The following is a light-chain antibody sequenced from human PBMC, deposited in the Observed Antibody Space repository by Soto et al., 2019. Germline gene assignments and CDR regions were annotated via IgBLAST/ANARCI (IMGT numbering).Light chain of an antibody. CDR2: AAS. V-gene: IGKV1-9*01. CDR3: QQLYRYPLS. Sequence: QLPQSPSSLSASVGDRVTITCRASQGISSYLAWYQQKPGKVPKLLISAASTLESGVPLRFSGGGFGTDFTLTISSLQPEDFATYYCQQLYRYPLSFGGGTKVDIK. CDR1: QGISSY. J-gene: IGKJ4*01.